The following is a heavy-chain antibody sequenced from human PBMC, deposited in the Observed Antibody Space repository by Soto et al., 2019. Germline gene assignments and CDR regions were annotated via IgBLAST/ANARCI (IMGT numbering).Heavy chain of an antibody. CDR2: IIPIFGTA. CDR1: GGTFSSYA. Sequence: SVKVSCKASGGTFSSYAISWVRQAPGQGLEWMGGIIPIFGTANYAQKFQGRVTITADESTSTAYMELSSLRSEDTAVYYCARDDYGGNSGATLDYWGQGTLVTVSS. CDR3: ARDDYGGNSGATLDY. V-gene: IGHV1-69*13. D-gene: IGHD4-17*01. J-gene: IGHJ4*02.